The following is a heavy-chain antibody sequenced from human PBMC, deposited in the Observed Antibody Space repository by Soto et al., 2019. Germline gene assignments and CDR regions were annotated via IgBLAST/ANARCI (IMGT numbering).Heavy chain of an antibody. J-gene: IGHJ3*02. CDR1: GYTLTELS. D-gene: IGHD3-16*01. V-gene: IGHV1-24*01. CDR3: ARDSTGPYTLWRAFDI. CDR2: FDPEDGET. Sequence: GASVKVSCKVSGYTLTELSMHWVRQAPGKGLEWMGGFDPEDGETIYAQKFQGRVTMTEDTSTDTAYMELSSLRSEDTAVYYCARDSTGPYTLWRAFDIWGQGTMVPVSS.